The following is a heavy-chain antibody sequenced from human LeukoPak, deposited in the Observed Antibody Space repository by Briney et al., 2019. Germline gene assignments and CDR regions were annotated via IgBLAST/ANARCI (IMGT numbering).Heavy chain of an antibody. D-gene: IGHD3-22*01. J-gene: IGHJ4*02. CDR3: ARVYYDSSGYYSHFDY. V-gene: IGHV1-69*01. CDR1: GGTFISYA. CDR2: IIPIFGTA. Sequence: SVKVSCKASGGTFISYAISWVRRAPGQGLEWMGGIIPIFGTANYAQKFQGRVTITADESTSTAYMELSSLRSEDTAVYYCARVYYDSSGYYSHFDYWGQGTLVTVSS.